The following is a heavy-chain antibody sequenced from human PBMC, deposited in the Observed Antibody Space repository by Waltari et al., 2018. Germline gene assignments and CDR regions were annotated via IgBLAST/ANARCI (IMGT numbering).Heavy chain of an antibody. Sequence: EVQPVPAGAGVKKPGEALKNSWKGYGYRFTPFWTGRGRQMPGKGLEWMGIIYPRDSDTRYSPSFQGQVTISADKSISTAYLQWSSLKASDTAMYYCARRTIYDSSGGDAFNIWGQGTMVTVSS. D-gene: IGHD3-22*01. V-gene: IGHV5-51*01. J-gene: IGHJ3*02. CDR2: IYPRDSDT. CDR1: GYRFTPFW. CDR3: ARRTIYDSSGGDAFNI.